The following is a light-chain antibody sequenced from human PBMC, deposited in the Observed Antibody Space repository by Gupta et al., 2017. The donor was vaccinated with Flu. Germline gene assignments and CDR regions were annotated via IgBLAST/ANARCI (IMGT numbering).Light chain of an antibody. CDR3: QQSNSPPLT. Sequence: DIQMTQSPSSLSASVGDRVTITCRASQTISSYLNWYQQKPGKAPTLLIYATSSLQNAVPSRFSGSGSGTDFTLTINSLQPEDFATYYCQQSNSPPLTFGPGTKLDI. CDR1: QTISSY. CDR2: ATS. J-gene: IGKJ3*01. V-gene: IGKV1-39*01.